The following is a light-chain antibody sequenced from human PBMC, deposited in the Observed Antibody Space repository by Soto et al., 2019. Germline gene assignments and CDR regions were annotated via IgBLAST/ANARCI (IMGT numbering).Light chain of an antibody. CDR3: ATWDSSLSAF. Sequence: QSVFTQPPSVSAAPGQKVTISCSGSSSNIGNNYVSWYQHLPGTAPKLLIYDNNKRPSGIPDRFSGSKSGTSATLGITGLQTGDEADYYCATWDSSLSAFFGGGTKLTVL. J-gene: IGLJ2*01. V-gene: IGLV1-51*01. CDR1: SSNIGNNY. CDR2: DNN.